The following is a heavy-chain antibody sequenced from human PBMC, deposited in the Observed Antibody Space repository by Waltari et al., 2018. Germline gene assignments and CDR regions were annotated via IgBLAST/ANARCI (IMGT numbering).Heavy chain of an antibody. CDR2: IYHMGST. J-gene: IGHJ5*02. CDR1: GYSISSGYY. V-gene: IGHV4-38-2*01. Sequence: QVQLQESGPGLVKPSETLSLTCAVSGYSISSGYYWGWIRQPPGKGLEWIGSIYHMGSTYYNPSLKSRVTISVDTSKNQFSLKLSSVTAADTAVYYCARHRRPFDPWGQGTLVTVSS. CDR3: ARHRRPFDP.